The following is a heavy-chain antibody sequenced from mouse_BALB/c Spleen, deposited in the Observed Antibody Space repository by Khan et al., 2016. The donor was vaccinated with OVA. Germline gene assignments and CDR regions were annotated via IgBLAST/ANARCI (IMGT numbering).Heavy chain of an antibody. Sequence: QVQLQQSGPGLIQPSQSLSITCTVSGFSLTSYGVHWVRQSPGKGLEWLGVIWSGVSTDYDAAFISRLTISKDNSKSQVFFKMNSLQANDTAIYYCASLYDFGEGFAYWGQGTLVTVSA. CDR3: ASLYDFGEGFAY. CDR1: GFSLTSYG. J-gene: IGHJ3*01. D-gene: IGHD2-3*01. V-gene: IGHV2-2*02. CDR2: IWSGVST.